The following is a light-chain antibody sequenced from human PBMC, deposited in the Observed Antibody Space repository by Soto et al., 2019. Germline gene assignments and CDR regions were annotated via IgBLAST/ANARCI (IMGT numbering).Light chain of an antibody. CDR1: QSISTF. CDR3: QQSQSTPLT. Sequence: DIQMTQSPSSLSASIGDRVIITCRASQSISTFLNWYQQKPGKAPKLLNYAASKLQSGVPSRFSGSGSGTTFILTVSSLQLEDFATYYCQQSQSTPLTFGGGSKVEIK. J-gene: IGKJ4*01. CDR2: AAS. V-gene: IGKV1-39*01.